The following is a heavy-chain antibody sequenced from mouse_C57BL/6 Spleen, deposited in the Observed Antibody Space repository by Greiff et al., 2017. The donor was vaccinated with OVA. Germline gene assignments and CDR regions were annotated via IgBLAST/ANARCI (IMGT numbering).Heavy chain of an antibody. CDR1: GYTFTDYY. D-gene: IGHD1-1*02. CDR3: AVVPFMGY. Sequence: EVQLQQSGPELVKPGASVKISCKASGYTFTDYYMNWVKQSHGKSLEWIGDINPNNGGTSYNQKFKGKATLTVDKSSSTAYMELRSLTSEDSAVYYCAVVPFMGYWGQGTSVTVSS. V-gene: IGHV1-26*01. CDR2: INPNNGGT. J-gene: IGHJ4*01.